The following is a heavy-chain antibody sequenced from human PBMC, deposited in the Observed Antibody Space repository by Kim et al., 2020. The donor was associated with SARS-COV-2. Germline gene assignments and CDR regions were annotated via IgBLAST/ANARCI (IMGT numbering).Heavy chain of an antibody. Sequence: DGTSTSYADSVKGRFTISRDNAKNTLYLQMNSLRAEDTAVYYCARGRLFDYWGKGTLVTVSS. CDR3: ARGRLFDY. J-gene: IGHJ4*02. D-gene: IGHD6-25*01. CDR2: DGTST. V-gene: IGHV3-74*01.